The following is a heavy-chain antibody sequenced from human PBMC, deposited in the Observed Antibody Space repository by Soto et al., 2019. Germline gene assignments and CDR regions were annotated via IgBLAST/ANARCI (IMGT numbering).Heavy chain of an antibody. Sequence: ASLNVSCKASGYTFTGYYVHGVRQAPGQGLEWMGWINPNSGDTYLAQRFQGRVTMNRDTSIGTAYMELRGLTSDDTAEYYCAKGGAIVAAGTRVYLYNAMDVWGQGTTVTVSS. CDR3: AKGGAIVAAGTRVYLYNAMDV. CDR2: INPNSGDT. D-gene: IGHD1-26*01. V-gene: IGHV1-2*02. J-gene: IGHJ6*02. CDR1: GYTFTGYY.